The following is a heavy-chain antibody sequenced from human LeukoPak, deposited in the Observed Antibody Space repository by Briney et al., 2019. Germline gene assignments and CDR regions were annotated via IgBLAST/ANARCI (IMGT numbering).Heavy chain of an antibody. CDR3: ARDVSYRLCAFDI. CDR2: IYTSGST. J-gene: IGHJ3*02. D-gene: IGHD1-26*01. Sequence: PSETLSLTCTVSGGSISSYYWSWLRQPAGKGLEGIGRIYTSGSTDYNPSLKSRVTMSVDTSKNQFSLKLSSVTAADTAVYYCARDVSYRLCAFDIWGQGTMVTVSS. CDR1: GGSISSYY. V-gene: IGHV4-4*07.